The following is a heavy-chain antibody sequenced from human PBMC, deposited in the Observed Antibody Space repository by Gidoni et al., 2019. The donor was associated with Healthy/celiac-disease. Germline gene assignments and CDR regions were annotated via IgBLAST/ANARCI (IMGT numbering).Heavy chain of an antibody. CDR3: ARTYSRVADPFDI. CDR2: ISGSGGST. Sequence: EVQLLESGGGLVQPGGSLRLSCAASGFTFSSYDMSWVRQAPGKGLEWVSAISGSGGSTYYADSVKGRFTISRDNSKNTLYLQMNSLRAEDTAVYYCARTYSRVADPFDIWGQGTMVTVSS. J-gene: IGHJ3*02. D-gene: IGHD4-4*01. CDR1: GFTFSSYD. V-gene: IGHV3-23*01.